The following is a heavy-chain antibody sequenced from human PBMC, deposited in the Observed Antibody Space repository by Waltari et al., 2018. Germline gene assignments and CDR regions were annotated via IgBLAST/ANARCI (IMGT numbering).Heavy chain of an antibody. CDR2: ISHDGGRK. V-gene: IGHV3-30*18. Sequence: QVQLVESGGGVVQPGGSLRLSCAATGFSLSMYGVHWVRQAPGKGPEWVTVISHDGGRKNEADPVKGRFTISRDNFKSTLYLQMNSLRPEDTAVYFCAKDRHGAYDSGGFDYWGQGTLVTVSS. D-gene: IGHD3-10*01. CDR1: GFSLSMYG. J-gene: IGHJ4*02. CDR3: AKDRHGAYDSGGFDY.